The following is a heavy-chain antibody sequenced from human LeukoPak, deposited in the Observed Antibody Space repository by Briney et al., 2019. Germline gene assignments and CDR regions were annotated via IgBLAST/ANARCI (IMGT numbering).Heavy chain of an antibody. D-gene: IGHD3-16*02. J-gene: IGHJ5*02. CDR1: GDSFTDYN. V-gene: IGHV4-34*01. CDR2: INHRRST. CDR3: ARLSLNGGGIDP. Sequence: PSETLSLTCSVYGDSFTDYNWTWIRQPPGKGLEWVGEINHRRSTNYNPSLKTRVTISLDTSKKQLSLKVTSVTAADMAVYYCARLSLNGGGIDPWGQGTLVTVSS.